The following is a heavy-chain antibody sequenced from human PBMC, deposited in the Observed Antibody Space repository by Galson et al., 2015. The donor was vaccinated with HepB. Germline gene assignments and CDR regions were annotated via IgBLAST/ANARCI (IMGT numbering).Heavy chain of an antibody. D-gene: IGHD5-18*01. CDR3: ARDLFGYSYDLGY. Sequence: QLQLQESGSGLVKPSQTLSLTCAVSGGSISSSNWWTWVRQAPGKGLEWIGQIYHSGSTNYKPSLKSRVTISVDKSKNNFSLKLSSVTAADTAVYYCARDLFGYSYDLGYWGQGTLVTVSS. CDR1: GGSISSSNW. V-gene: IGHV4-4*02. CDR2: IYHSGST. J-gene: IGHJ4*02.